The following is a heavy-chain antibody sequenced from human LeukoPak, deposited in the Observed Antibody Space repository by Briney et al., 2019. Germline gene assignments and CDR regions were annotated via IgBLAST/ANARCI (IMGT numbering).Heavy chain of an antibody. D-gene: IGHD6-19*01. Sequence: GGSLRLSCVASGFTFSSYGMHWVRQAPGKGLEWVAFIRYDGSNKYYADSVKGRFTISRGNSKNTLYLQMNSLRAEDTAVYYCAKDRDSSADYWGQGTLVTVSS. CDR2: IRYDGSNK. CDR1: GFTFSSYG. J-gene: IGHJ4*02. CDR3: AKDRDSSADY. V-gene: IGHV3-30*02.